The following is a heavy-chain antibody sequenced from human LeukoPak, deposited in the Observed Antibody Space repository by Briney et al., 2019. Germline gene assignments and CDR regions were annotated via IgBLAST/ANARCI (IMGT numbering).Heavy chain of an antibody. CDR3: ARGGGARVVAATDYYYYYGMDV. Sequence: KPSETLSLTCAVYGGSFSGYYWSWIRQPPGKGLEWIGEINHSGSTNYNPSLKSRVTISVDTSKNQLSLKLSSVTAADTAVYYCARGGGARVVAATDYYYYYGMDVWGQGTTVTVSS. CDR2: INHSGST. J-gene: IGHJ6*02. V-gene: IGHV4-34*01. CDR1: GGSFSGYY. D-gene: IGHD2-15*01.